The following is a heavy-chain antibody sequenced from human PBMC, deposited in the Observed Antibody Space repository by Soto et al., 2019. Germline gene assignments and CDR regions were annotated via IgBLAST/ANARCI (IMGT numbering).Heavy chain of an antibody. V-gene: IGHV4-34*01. CDR3: ARTQLERRCYFDY. J-gene: IGHJ4*02. CDR1: GGSFSGYY. D-gene: IGHD1-1*01. CDR2: INHSGST. Sequence: SETLSLTGAVYGGSFSGYYWSWIRQPPGKGLEWIGEINHSGSTNYNPSLKSRVTISVDTSKNQFSLKLSSVTAADTAVYYCARTQLERRCYFDYWGQGTLVTVSS.